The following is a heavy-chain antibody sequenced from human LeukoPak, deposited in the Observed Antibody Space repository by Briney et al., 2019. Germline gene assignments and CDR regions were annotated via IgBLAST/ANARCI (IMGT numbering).Heavy chain of an antibody. D-gene: IGHD4-11*01. Sequence: GGYLRLSCTASGFTFSSYALHWVRQAPGKGLEWVAVISHDGGKKYYADSVKGRFTISSDNSKNTLYLQMNSLRAEDTAVYYCAKKTPDYSPFGYWGQGTLVTVSS. CDR2: ISHDGGKK. CDR3: AKKTPDYSPFGY. CDR1: GFTFSSYA. J-gene: IGHJ4*02. V-gene: IGHV3-30-3*02.